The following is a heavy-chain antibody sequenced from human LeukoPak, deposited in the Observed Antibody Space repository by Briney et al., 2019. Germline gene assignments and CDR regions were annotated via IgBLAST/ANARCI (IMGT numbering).Heavy chain of an antibody. CDR2: ISSSGSTI. CDR3: AELGITMIGGV. D-gene: IGHD3-10*02. V-gene: IGHV3-48*04. CDR1: GFTLSSYW. Sequence: PGGSLRLSCAASGFTLSSYWMTWVRRAPGKGLEWVSYISSSGSTIYYADSVKGRFTISRDNAKNSLYLQMNSLRAEDTAVYYCAELGITMIGGVWGKGTTVTISS. J-gene: IGHJ6*04.